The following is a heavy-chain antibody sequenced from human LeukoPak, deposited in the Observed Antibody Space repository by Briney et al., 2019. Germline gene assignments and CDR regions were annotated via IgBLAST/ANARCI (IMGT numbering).Heavy chain of an antibody. J-gene: IGHJ3*02. D-gene: IGHD3-22*01. Sequence: SETLSLTCTVSGGSISSGGYYWSWIRQPPGKGLEWIGYIYHSGSTYYNPSLKSRVTISVDTSKNQFSLKLSSVTAADTAVYYCARDPYYDSSGYYFGAFDIWGQGTMVTVSS. CDR1: GGSISSGGYY. CDR2: IYHSGST. CDR3: ARDPYYDSSGYYFGAFDI. V-gene: IGHV4-30-2*01.